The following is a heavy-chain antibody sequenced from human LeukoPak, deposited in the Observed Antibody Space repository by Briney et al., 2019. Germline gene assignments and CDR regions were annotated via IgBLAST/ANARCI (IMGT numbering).Heavy chain of an antibody. CDR1: GYTFSSYG. Sequence: ASVKVSCKASGYTFSSYGIHWVRQAPGQGLEWMGWSSAYYGNTNYAQKFQGRVTMTTDRSTSTAYMELRSQRSDDTDVFECARARYGSNSEVGDYWGEGTLVTVSS. J-gene: IGHJ4*02. CDR2: SSAYYGNT. D-gene: IGHD4-23*01. CDR3: ARARYGSNSEVGDY. V-gene: IGHV1-18*01.